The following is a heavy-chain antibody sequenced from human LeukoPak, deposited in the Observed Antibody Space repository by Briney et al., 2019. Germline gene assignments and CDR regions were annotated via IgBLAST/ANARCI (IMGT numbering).Heavy chain of an antibody. CDR1: GDSITSSGYY. D-gene: IGHD6-13*01. V-gene: IGHV4-61*08. CDR3: ARDLLVRIAAAGAHGEDYYYGMDV. CDR2: IYYSGST. Sequence: SETLSLTCTVSGDSITSSGYYWGWTRQSPGKRLEWIGYIYYSGSTNYNPTLKSRVTISVDTSKNQFSLKLSSVTAADTAVYYCARDLLVRIAAAGAHGEDYYYGMDVWGQGTTVTVSS. J-gene: IGHJ6*02.